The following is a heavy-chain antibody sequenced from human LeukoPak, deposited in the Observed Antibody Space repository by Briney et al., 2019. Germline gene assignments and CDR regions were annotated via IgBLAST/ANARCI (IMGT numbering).Heavy chain of an antibody. J-gene: IGHJ4*02. CDR2: ISWNSGSI. Sequence: GGSLRLSCAASGFTFADYAMHWVRQAPGKGLEWVSGISWNSGSIGYADSVKGRFTISRDNAKNSLHLQMNSLRAEDTALYYCAKDMTPDSSGYYPDYWGQGTLITVSS. CDR3: AKDMTPDSSGYYPDY. V-gene: IGHV3-9*01. D-gene: IGHD3-22*01. CDR1: GFTFADYA.